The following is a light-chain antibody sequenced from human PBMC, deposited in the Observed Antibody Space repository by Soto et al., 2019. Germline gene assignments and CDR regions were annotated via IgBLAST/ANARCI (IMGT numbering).Light chain of an antibody. CDR1: QSVGSY. CDR3: QQRSDWPS. J-gene: IGKJ2*01. Sequence: EVVLTQSPATLSLSPGERATLSCWASQSVGSYLAWYQQKLGQAPRLLIYDASNRATGIPARFSGSGSGTDFTLTISSLEPEDFAVYSCQQRSDWPSFGQGTKLEI. CDR2: DAS. V-gene: IGKV3-11*01.